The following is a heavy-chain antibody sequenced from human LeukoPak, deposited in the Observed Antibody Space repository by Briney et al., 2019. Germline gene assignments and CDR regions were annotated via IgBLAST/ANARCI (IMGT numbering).Heavy chain of an antibody. J-gene: IGHJ5*02. CDR2: ISYDGSNK. Sequence: PGGSLRLSCAASGFTFSSYAMHWVRQAPGEGLEWVAVISYDGSNKYYADSVKGRFTISRDNSKNTLYLQMNSLRAEDTAVYYCARDAYPIAAAGLFDPWGQGTLVTVSS. CDR3: ARDAYPIAAAGLFDP. V-gene: IGHV3-30-3*01. CDR1: GFTFSSYA. D-gene: IGHD6-13*01.